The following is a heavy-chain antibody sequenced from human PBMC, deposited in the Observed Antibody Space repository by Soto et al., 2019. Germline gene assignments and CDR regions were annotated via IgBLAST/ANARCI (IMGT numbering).Heavy chain of an antibody. CDR2: ISYDGSDK. Sequence: GGSLRLSCAASGFTFSNYAMHWVRQAPGKGLEWVAVISYDGSDKYNANSVKGRFTISRDNSKNTLHLQMNSLRAEDTAVYYCARDTGPNGYNYYYFGMDVWGQGTTVTVSS. D-gene: IGHD5-18*01. V-gene: IGHV3-30-3*01. J-gene: IGHJ6*02. CDR3: ARDTGPNGYNYYYFGMDV. CDR1: GFTFSNYA.